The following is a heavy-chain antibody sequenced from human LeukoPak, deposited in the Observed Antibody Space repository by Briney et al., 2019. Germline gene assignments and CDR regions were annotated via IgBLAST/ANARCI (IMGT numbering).Heavy chain of an antibody. CDR1: GGSIGSYY. CDR3: ARRVAVAGMDHYYYGMDV. V-gene: IGHV4-59*01. Sequence: SETLSLTCTLSGGSIGSYYWSWIRQPPGKGLEWIGYVFYTGSANYSPSLKSRVSISVDTSKTQFSLRLRSVTAADTAIYYCARRVAVAGMDHYYYGMDVWGQGTTVTVS. J-gene: IGHJ6*02. CDR2: VFYTGSA. D-gene: IGHD6-19*01.